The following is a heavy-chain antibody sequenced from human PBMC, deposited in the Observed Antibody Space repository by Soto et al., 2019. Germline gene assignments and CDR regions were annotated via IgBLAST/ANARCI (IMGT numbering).Heavy chain of an antibody. J-gene: IGHJ4*02. CDR3: ARASTWIPIWLTPLDY. CDR1: GFTFSSYS. D-gene: IGHD5-18*01. V-gene: IGHV3-48*04. Sequence: EVQLVESGGGLVQPGGSLRLSCAASGFTFSSYSMNWVRQAPGKGLEWVSYISSSSSTIYYADSVKGRFTISRDNAKNSLYMHMNSLRAEDTAVYYCARASTWIPIWLTPLDYWGQGNLVTVSS. CDR2: ISSSSSTI.